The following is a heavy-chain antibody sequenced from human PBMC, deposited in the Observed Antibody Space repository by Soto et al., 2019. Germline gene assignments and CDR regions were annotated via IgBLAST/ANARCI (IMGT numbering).Heavy chain of an antibody. D-gene: IGHD2-2*01. CDR1: GGSISSSSYY. CDR2: IYYSGST. V-gene: IGHV4-39*01. CDR3: AGSSSTSWKPDY. Sequence: SETLSLTCTVSGGSISSSSYYWGWIRQPPGKGLEWIGSIYYSGSTYYNPSLKSRVTISVDTSKNQFSLKLSSVTAADTAVYYCAGSSSTSWKPDYWGQGTLVTVSS. J-gene: IGHJ4*02.